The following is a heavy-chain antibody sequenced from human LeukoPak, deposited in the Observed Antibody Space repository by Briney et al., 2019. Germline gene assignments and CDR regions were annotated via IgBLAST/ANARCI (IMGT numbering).Heavy chain of an antibody. D-gene: IGHD5-18*01. CDR3: ARVSDTSMVTPGFDS. J-gene: IGHJ4*02. CDR1: GYTFSNFW. V-gene: IGHV5-51*01. CDR2: IYPGDSDT. Sequence: GESLKISCKGSGYTFSNFWIAWVRRMPGKGLEWMGSIYPGDSDTRYSPSFQGQVTISADKSLATASLLWSSVKASDTAMYFCARVSDTSMVTPGFDSWGQGTLVTVSS.